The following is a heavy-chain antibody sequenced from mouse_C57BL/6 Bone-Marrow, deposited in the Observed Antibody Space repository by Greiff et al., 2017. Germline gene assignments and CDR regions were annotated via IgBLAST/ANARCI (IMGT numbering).Heavy chain of an antibody. CDR2: IDPSDSYT. CDR3: VYYYGSSAY. Sequence: LVESGAELVMPGASVKLSCKASGYTFTSYWMHWVKQRPGQGLEWIGEIDPSDSYTNYNQKFKGKSTLTVDKSSSTAYMQLSSLTSEDSAVYYCVYYYGSSAYWGQGTLVTVSA. V-gene: IGHV1-69*01. CDR1: GYTFTSYW. D-gene: IGHD1-1*01. J-gene: IGHJ3*01.